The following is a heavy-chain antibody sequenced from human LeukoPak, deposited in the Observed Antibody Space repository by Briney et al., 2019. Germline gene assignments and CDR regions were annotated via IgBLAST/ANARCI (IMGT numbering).Heavy chain of an antibody. CDR2: IKQDGSEK. CDR1: GFTFSNYA. CDR3: ARINCGGDCYSDAFDI. D-gene: IGHD2-21*02. J-gene: IGHJ3*02. V-gene: IGHV3-7*01. Sequence: GGSLRLSCAASGFTFSNYAMSWVRQAPGKGLEWVANIKQDGSEKYYVDSVKGRFTISRDNAKNSLYLQMNSLRAEDTAVYYCARINCGGDCYSDAFDIWGQGTMVTVSS.